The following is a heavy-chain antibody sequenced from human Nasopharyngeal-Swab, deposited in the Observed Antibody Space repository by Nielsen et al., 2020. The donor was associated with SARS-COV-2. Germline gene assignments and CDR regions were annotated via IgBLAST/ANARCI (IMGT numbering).Heavy chain of an antibody. CDR1: GGSISSYY. CDR2: IYYSGST. V-gene: IGHV4-59*13. D-gene: IGHD3-10*01. Sequence: SETLSLTCTVSGGSISSYYWSWIRPPPRKGLEWIGYIYYSGSTNYNTSLKSRVTISVDTSKNQFSLKLSSVTAAATDVYYCARYRVVLWFGEPISDAFDIWGQGTMVTVSS. J-gene: IGHJ3*02. CDR3: ARYRVVLWFGEPISDAFDI.